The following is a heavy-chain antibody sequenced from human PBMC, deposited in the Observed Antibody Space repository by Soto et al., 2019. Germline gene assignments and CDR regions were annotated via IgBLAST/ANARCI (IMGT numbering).Heavy chain of an antibody. D-gene: IGHD3-22*01. Sequence: GGSLRLSCVVSDFSFSKAWMNWVRQAPGKGLEWVGRIKSQTDGGTTDYAAPVKGRFTISRDDSKNTLYLQMNSLKAEDTAVYYWARDRSYYDSSCSYPPPSWGQGPLVTVPS. CDR3: ARDRSYYDSSCSYPPPS. CDR2: IKSQTDGGTT. CDR1: DFSFSKAW. V-gene: IGHV3-15*07. J-gene: IGHJ5*02.